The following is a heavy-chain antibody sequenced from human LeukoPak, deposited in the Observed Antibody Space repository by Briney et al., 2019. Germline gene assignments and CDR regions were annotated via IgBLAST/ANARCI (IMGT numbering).Heavy chain of an antibody. CDR1: EFSVGSNY. CDR2: MKEDGSEK. CDR3: ARGRHSSSWSPIDY. Sequence: GGSLRLSCAASEFSVGSNYMTWVRQAPGKGLEWVACMKEDGSEKYYVDSVKGRFTISRDNAKNSLYLQMNSLRAEDTAMYYCARGRHSSSWSPIDYWGQGTLVTVSS. D-gene: IGHD6-13*01. V-gene: IGHV3-7*01. J-gene: IGHJ4*02.